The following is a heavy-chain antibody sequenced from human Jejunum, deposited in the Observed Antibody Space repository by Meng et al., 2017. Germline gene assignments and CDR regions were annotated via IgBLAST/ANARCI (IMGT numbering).Heavy chain of an antibody. J-gene: IGHJ3*01. CDR3: AKHYYGSERWAFDV. CDR1: GFSFSTYA. CDR2: ISGSGDPT. Sequence: GESLKISCAASGFSFSTYAISWVRQAPGKGLEWVSVISGSGDPTFYADSVRGQFTISRDNSKSTLYLQMNSLRAEDTAVYYCAKHYYGSERWAFDVWGQGAMVTVSS. V-gene: IGHV3-23*01. D-gene: IGHD3-10*01.